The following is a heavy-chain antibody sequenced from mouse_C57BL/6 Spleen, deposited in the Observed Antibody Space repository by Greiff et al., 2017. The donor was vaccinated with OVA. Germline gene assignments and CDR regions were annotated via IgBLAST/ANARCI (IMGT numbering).Heavy chain of an antibody. CDR1: GFTFSDYG. J-gene: IGHJ4*01. CDR2: ISSGSSTI. Sequence: EVHLVESGGGLVKPGGSLKLSCAASGFTFSDYGMHWVRQPPEKGLEWVAYISSGSSTIYYADTVKGRFTISRDNAKNTLFLQMTSLRSEDTAMYYCAIGYAMDYWGQGTSVTVSS. V-gene: IGHV5-17*01. CDR3: AIGYAMDY.